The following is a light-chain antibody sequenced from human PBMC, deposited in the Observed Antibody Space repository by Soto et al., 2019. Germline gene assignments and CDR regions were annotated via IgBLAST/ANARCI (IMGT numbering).Light chain of an antibody. CDR1: QIVSSRY. V-gene: IGKV3-20*01. Sequence: EIVLTQSPGTLSLSPGERATLSCRASQIVSSRYLAWYQQTPGQAPRILIYGASSRATGIPDRFSGSGSGTDFTLTISRLEPEDFAVYYCQQYGSSVTFGQGTKVEIK. CDR3: QQYGSSVT. CDR2: GAS. J-gene: IGKJ1*01.